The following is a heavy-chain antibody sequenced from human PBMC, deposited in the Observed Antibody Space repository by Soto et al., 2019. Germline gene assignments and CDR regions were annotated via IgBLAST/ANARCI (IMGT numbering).Heavy chain of an antibody. J-gene: IGHJ4*02. V-gene: IGHV3-23*01. D-gene: IGHD4-17*01. CDR2: ISGSGGST. CDR1: GFTFSSYA. CDR3: ASDPGPRYGGQFDY. Sequence: GGSLRLSCAASGFTFSSYAMSWVRQAPGKGLEWVSAISGSGGSTYYADSVKGRFTISRDNSKNTLYLQMNSLRAEDTAVYYCASDPGPRYGGQFDYWGQGALVTVSS.